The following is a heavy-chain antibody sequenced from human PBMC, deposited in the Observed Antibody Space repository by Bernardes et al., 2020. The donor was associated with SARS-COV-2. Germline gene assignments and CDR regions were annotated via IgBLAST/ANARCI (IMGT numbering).Heavy chain of an antibody. D-gene: IGHD6-19*01. CDR3: ARNGPIAVAGTGFDY. J-gene: IGHJ4*02. CDR1: GYTFTGYY. V-gene: IGHV1-2*04. CDR2: INPNSRGT. Sequence: ASVKVSCKASGYTFTGYYMHWVRQAPGQGLEWMGWINPNSRGTNYAHKFQGWVTMTRDTSISTAYMELSRLRSDDTAVYYCARNGPIAVAGTGFDYWGQGTLVTVSS.